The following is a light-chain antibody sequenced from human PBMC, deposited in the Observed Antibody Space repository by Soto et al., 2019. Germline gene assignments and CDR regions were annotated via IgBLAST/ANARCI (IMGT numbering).Light chain of an antibody. V-gene: IGKV1-39*01. J-gene: IGKJ4*01. CDR1: QSITNY. CDR2: AAS. CDR3: QHTYSTPVT. Sequence: DIQMTQSPSSLSASVGDRVTITCRASQSITNYLNWYQHKPGKAPKLLIYAASNLQSGVPSRFSGSGSGTDFTLTISSLQPEDFATYYCQHTYSTPVTFGGGTKVEIK.